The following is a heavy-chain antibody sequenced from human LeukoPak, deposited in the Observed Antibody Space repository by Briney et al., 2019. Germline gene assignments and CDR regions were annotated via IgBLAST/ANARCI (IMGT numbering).Heavy chain of an antibody. CDR2: ISGSGGST. D-gene: IGHD3-16*02. Sequence: GGSLRLSCAASGFTFSGFAMSWVRRTPGKGLEWVSAISGSGGSTYYADSVKGRFTISRDNSKNTLYLQMNSLRAEDTAVYYCAKTGMVTFGGVIAYFDYWGQGTLVTVSS. CDR1: GFTFSGFA. J-gene: IGHJ4*02. V-gene: IGHV3-23*01. CDR3: AKTGMVTFGGVIAYFDY.